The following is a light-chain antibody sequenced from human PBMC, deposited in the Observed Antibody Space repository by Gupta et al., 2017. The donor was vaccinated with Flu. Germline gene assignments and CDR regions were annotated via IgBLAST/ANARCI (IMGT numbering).Light chain of an antibody. J-gene: IGLJ2*01. CDR2: KDT. V-gene: IGLV3-25*03. Sequence: SYDLTHPPSASGSPGQTATNPCPGNTLSTQYTYWYQQKPGQAPVLVIFKDTERPSGIPERFSGSNSGTTVTLTISGVQAEDEAAYYCQSADNSGTYVVFGGGTKLTV. CDR1: TLSTQY. CDR3: QSADNSGTYVV.